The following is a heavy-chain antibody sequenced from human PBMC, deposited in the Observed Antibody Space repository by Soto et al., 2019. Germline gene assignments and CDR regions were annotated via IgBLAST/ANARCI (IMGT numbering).Heavy chain of an antibody. D-gene: IGHD3-10*01. V-gene: IGHV3-15*05. J-gene: IGHJ4*02. CDR3: AREWFGDFV. Sequence: EVQLVESGGGLVKPGGSLRLSCVGSGLTLSDAWMNWVRQIPGKGPEWVGRIKTKSDGAVTDYAAFAKGRCPISRDDSENTVYLQMNSLKTEYTAVYYCAREWFGDFVWGQGTLVTVSS. CDR1: GLTLSDAW. CDR2: IKTKSDGAVT.